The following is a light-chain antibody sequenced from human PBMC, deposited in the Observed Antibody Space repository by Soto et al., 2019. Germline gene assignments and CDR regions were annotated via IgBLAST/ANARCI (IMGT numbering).Light chain of an antibody. CDR3: QEYGGSPRT. CDR2: GAS. Sequence: VMTQSPATLSVSPGERATLSCRASQSVSSSSLAWYQQKPGQAPRLLISGASSRATGIPDRFSGSGSGTDFTLTISRLEPEDFAVYYCQEYGGSPRTFGQGTKVDIK. J-gene: IGKJ1*01. CDR1: QSVSSSS. V-gene: IGKV3-20*01.